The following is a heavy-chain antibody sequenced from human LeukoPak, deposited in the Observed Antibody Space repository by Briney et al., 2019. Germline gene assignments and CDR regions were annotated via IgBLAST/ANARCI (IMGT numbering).Heavy chain of an antibody. CDR2: ISSSSSYI. CDR3: ASSSSWYSTYPDY. CDR1: GFTFSSYS. J-gene: IGHJ4*02. Sequence: PGGSLRLSCAASGFTFSSYSMNWVRQAPGKGLEWVSSISSSSSYIYYADSVKGRFTISSDNAKNSLYLQMNSLRAEDTAVYYCASSSSWYSTYPDYWGQGTLVTVSS. D-gene: IGHD6-13*01. V-gene: IGHV3-21*01.